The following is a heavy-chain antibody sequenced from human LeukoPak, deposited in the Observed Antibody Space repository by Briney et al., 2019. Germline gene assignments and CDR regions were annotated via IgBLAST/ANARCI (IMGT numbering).Heavy chain of an antibody. CDR3: ARDHVYYYYYMDV. V-gene: IGHV3-48*01. J-gene: IGHJ6*03. CDR2: ISSSSSTI. Sequence: GGSLRLSCAASGFTFSSYSMNWVRQAPGKGLEWVSYISSSSSTIYYADSVKCRFTISRDNAKNSLYLQMNSLRAEDTAVYYCARDHVYYYYYMDVWGKGTTVTVSS. CDR1: GFTFSSYS.